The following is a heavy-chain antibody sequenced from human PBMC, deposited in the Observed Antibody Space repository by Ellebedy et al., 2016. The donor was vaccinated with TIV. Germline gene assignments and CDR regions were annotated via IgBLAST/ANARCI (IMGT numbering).Heavy chain of an antibody. V-gene: IGHV4-39*01. Sequence: SETLSLTCNVSGVSSSSRSYYWGWVRQPPGTGLEWVGSIYYSGSTYYNPSLKSRLTISADTSKNQFSLRLSSVTAADTAVYFCVLDAAVDTFENWGQGTLVTVSS. CDR3: VLDAAVDTFEN. D-gene: IGHD6-13*01. J-gene: IGHJ4*02. CDR1: GVSSSSRSYY. CDR2: IYYSGST.